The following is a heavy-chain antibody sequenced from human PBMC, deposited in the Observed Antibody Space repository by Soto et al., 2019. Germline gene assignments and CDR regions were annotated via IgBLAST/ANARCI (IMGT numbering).Heavy chain of an antibody. D-gene: IGHD3-16*01. Sequence: GGSLRLSCAASGFTFSSYGMHWVRQAPGKGLEWGAVMSYDGSNKYYADSVKGRFTISLDNSKNTLYMQMNSLRAEDTAVYYCAKGGKVDYYFDYWGQGTLVTVS. V-gene: IGHV3-30*18. CDR3: AKGGKVDYYFDY. J-gene: IGHJ4*02. CDR1: GFTFSSYG. CDR2: MSYDGSNK.